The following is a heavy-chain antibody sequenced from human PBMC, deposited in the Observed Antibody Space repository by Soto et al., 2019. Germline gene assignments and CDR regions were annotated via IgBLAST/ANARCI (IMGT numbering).Heavy chain of an antibody. D-gene: IGHD2-21*01. CDR3: AKGSRMWTPDY. Sequence: RASVKVSCKTSGYTFTDYAILWMRQAPGQTLEWLGWIATGNGNTGFSQKFQDRVTITRDTSATTAYMELTSLRSEDTAVYYCAKGSRMWTPDYWGQGTLVTVSS. V-gene: IGHV1-3*04. J-gene: IGHJ4*02. CDR2: IATGNGNT. CDR1: GYTFTDYA.